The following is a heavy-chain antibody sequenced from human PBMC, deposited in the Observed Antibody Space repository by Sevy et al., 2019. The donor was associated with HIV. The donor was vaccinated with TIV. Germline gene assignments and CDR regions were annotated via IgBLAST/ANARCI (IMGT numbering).Heavy chain of an antibody. CDR3: ARDGPRITMVQGVMAYYHGMDV. Sequence: GGSLRLSCAASGFTFSTYSMNWVRQAPGKGLEWVSSISSSSNYIYYAESVKGRFTISRDNAKNSLYLQMNSLRAEDTALYYCARDGPRITMVQGVMAYYHGMDVWGQGTTVTVSS. CDR2: ISSSSNYI. V-gene: IGHV3-21*01. CDR1: GFTFSTYS. J-gene: IGHJ6*02. D-gene: IGHD3-10*01.